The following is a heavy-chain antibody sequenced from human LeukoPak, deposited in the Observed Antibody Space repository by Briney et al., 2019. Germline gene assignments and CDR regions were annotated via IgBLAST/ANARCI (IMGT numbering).Heavy chain of an antibody. Sequence: ASVTVSCKPSGYTFTVNYLHWVRPAPGQGLEWVGWMNPNSGVTVYAQNFQGRVTMTRDTSISTAYMELSSLTSDDTAVYYCTRGAGTSWFDYWGQGSLVTVSS. J-gene: IGHJ4*02. D-gene: IGHD2-2*01. CDR1: GYTFTVNY. V-gene: IGHV1-2*02. CDR3: TRGAGTSWFDY. CDR2: MNPNSGVT.